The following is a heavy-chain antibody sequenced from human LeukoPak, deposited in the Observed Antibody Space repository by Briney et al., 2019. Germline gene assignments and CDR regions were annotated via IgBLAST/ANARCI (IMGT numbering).Heavy chain of an antibody. D-gene: IGHD2-2*01. CDR2: INPNSGGT. CDR1: GGNFSSYA. V-gene: IGHV1-2*06. CDR3: ARVKDSTNANWFDP. J-gene: IGHJ5*02. Sequence: ASVKVSCKASGGNFSSYAISWVRQAPGQGLEWMGRINPNSGGTNYAQKFQGRVTMTRDTSINTAYMDLSSLRSDDTAVYYCARVKDSTNANWFDPWGQGNLVTVSS.